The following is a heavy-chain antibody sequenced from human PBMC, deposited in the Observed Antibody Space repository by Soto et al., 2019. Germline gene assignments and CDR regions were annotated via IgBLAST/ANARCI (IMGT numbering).Heavy chain of an antibody. Sequence: GESLKISCKGSGYSFTSYWIGWVRQMPGKGLEWMGIIYPGDSDTRYSPSFQGQVTISADKSISTAYLQWSSLKASDTAMYYCARQCSGGSCLPNAFDIWGQGTMVTVSS. CDR1: GYSFTSYW. V-gene: IGHV5-51*01. D-gene: IGHD2-15*01. CDR3: ARQCSGGSCLPNAFDI. CDR2: IYPGDSDT. J-gene: IGHJ3*02.